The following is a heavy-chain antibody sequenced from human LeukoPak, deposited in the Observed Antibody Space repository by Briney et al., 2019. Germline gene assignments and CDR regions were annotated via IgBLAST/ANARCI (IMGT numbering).Heavy chain of an antibody. CDR1: GGSFSGYY. J-gene: IGHJ4*02. V-gene: IGHV4-34*01. Sequence: SETLSLTCAVYGGSFSGYYWSWIRQPPGKGLEWIGEINHSGSTNYNPSLKSRVTISVDTSKNQFSLKLSSVTAADTAVYYCAKPGRSTTSGYWGPGILVTVSS. CDR2: INHSGST. CDR3: AKPGRSTTSGY. D-gene: IGHD2/OR15-2a*01.